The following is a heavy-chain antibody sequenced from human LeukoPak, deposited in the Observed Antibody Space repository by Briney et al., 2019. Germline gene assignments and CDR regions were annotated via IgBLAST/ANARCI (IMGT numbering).Heavy chain of an antibody. CDR1: GGSISSYY. J-gene: IGHJ6*02. CDR3: ARGWSAAAPSYYYYGMDV. CDR2: IYYSGST. Sequence: PSETLSLICTVSGGSISSYYWSWIRQPPGKGLEWIGYIYYSGSTNYNPSLKSRVTISVDTSKNQFSLKLSSVTAADTAVYYCARGWSAAAPSYYYYGMDVWGQGTMVTVSS. D-gene: IGHD6-13*01. V-gene: IGHV4-59*01.